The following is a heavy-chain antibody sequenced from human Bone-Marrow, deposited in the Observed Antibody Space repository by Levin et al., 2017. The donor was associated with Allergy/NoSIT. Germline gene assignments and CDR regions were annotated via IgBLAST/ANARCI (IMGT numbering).Heavy chain of an antibody. J-gene: IGHJ4*02. CDR1: GFTFNTYA. Sequence: QAGGSLRLSCTASGFTFNTYAMSWVRQAPGKGLEWLSGINAGGDGTYYAESVKGRFTISRDNSENTLSLQINSLRAEDTAISYCAKNPPPSLQQWLPRGIDSGGQGTLVTVAS. CDR2: INAGGDGT. V-gene: IGHV3-23*01. D-gene: IGHD6-19*01. CDR3: AKNPPPSLQQWLPRGIDS.